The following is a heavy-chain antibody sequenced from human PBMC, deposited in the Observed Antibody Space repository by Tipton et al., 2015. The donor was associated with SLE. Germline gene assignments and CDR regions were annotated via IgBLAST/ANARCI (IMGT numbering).Heavy chain of an antibody. CDR2: INHSGST. CDR1: GGSFSVYY. CDR3: ARRCAKGLGY. J-gene: IGHJ4*02. D-gene: IGHD4/OR15-4a*01. V-gene: IGHV4-34*01. Sequence: TLSLTCAFYGGSFSVYYWTWIRQSPGRGLEWIGEINHSGSTNYNLSLKSRVTISVDTSKNQFSLKLRSVTAADAAVYYCARRCAKGLGYWGQGTLVTVSS.